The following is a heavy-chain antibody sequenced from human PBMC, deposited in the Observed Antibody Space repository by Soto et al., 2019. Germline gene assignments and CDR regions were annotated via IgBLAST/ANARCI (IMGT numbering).Heavy chain of an antibody. CDR2: IGTAGDT. Sequence: PGGPLRLSCAASGFTFSSYDMHWVRQATGKGLEWVSAIGTAGDTYYPGSVKGRFTISRENAKNSLYLQMNSLRAGDTAVYYCAREGSSGWHDALDIWGQGTMVTVSS. D-gene: IGHD6-19*01. CDR1: GFTFSSYD. J-gene: IGHJ3*02. V-gene: IGHV3-13*01. CDR3: AREGSSGWHDALDI.